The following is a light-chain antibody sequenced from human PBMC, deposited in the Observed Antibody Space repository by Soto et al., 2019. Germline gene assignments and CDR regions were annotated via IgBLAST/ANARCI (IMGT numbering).Light chain of an antibody. CDR3: CSSAPESTYV. CDR1: SSDVGAYDA. J-gene: IGLJ1*01. V-gene: IGLV2-23*01. Sequence: QSALSQPASVSGSPGQSITIACTVTSSDVGAYDAVSWYQQHPGKAPQVIIYRGTKWPSGVSTRFSGSVSGNTASLTVSGLQAEDEAEYFCCSSAPESTYVFGTGTKVTVL. CDR2: RGT.